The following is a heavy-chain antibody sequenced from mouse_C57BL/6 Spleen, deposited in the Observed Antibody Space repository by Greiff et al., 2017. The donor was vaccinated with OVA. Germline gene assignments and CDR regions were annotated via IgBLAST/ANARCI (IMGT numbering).Heavy chain of an antibody. Sequence: EVQVVESGGDLVKPGGSLKLSCAASGFTFSSYGMSWVRQTPDKRLEWVATISSGGSYTYYPDSVKGRFTISRDNAKNTLYLQMSSLKSEDTAMYYCARHEGFQDYWGQGTSVTVSS. J-gene: IGHJ4*01. CDR3: ARHEGFQDY. CDR1: GFTFSSYG. V-gene: IGHV5-6*01. CDR2: ISSGGSYT.